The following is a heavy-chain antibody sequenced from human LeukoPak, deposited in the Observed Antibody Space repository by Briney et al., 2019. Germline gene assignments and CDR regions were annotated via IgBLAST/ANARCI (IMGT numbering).Heavy chain of an antibody. D-gene: IGHD2-2*01. V-gene: IGHV4-39*07. CDR2: INHSGST. CDR3: ARGGRYCSSTSCYRYDY. J-gene: IGHJ4*02. CDR1: GGSISSSSYY. Sequence: SETLSLTCTVSGGSISSSSYYWSWIRQPPGKGLEWIGEINHSGSTNYNPSLKSRVTISVDTSKNQFSLKLSSVTAADTAVYYCARGGRYCSSTSCYRYDYWGQGTLVTVSS.